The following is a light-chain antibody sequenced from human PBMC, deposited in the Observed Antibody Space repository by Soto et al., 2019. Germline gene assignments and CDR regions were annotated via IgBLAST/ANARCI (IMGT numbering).Light chain of an antibody. Sequence: VLTXPPSVSGAPGQRVTISCTGSSSNIGAGYDVHWYQQLPGTAPKLLIYGISNRPSGVPDRFSGSKSGTSASLAITGLQAEDEADYYCQSYDSSLSGYVFGTGTKVTVL. V-gene: IGLV1-40*01. CDR1: SSNIGAGYD. CDR2: GIS. CDR3: QSYDSSLSGYV. J-gene: IGLJ1*01.